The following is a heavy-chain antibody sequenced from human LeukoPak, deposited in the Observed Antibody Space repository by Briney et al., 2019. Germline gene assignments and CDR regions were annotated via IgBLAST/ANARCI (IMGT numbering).Heavy chain of an antibody. D-gene: IGHD1-26*01. CDR2: ISAYNGNT. V-gene: IGHV1-18*01. J-gene: IGHJ4*02. CDR1: GYTFTSYG. CDR3: ARDLPRLVGARRATDY. Sequence: ASVKVSCKASGYTFTSYGISWVRQAPGQGLEWMGWISAYNGNTNYAQKLQGRVTMTTDTSTSTAYMELRSLRSDDTAVYDCARDLPRLVGARRATDYWGQGTLVTVSS.